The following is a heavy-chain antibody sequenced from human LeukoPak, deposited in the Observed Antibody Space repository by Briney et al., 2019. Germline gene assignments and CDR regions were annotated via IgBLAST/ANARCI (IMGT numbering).Heavy chain of an antibody. CDR1: GFTFSSYG. J-gene: IGHJ4*02. CDR2: ISCDGSNK. V-gene: IGHV3-30*18. Sequence: GGSLRLSCAASGFTFSSYGMHWVRQAPGKGLEWVAVISCDGSNKYYADSGKGRFTISRDNSKNTLYLQMNSLRAEDTAVYYCAKDSLVVVTGAGDYWGQGTLVTVSS. CDR3: AKDSLVVVTGAGDY. D-gene: IGHD2-2*01.